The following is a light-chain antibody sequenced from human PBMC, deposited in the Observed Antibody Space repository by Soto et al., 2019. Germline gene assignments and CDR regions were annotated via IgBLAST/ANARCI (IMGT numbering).Light chain of an antibody. V-gene: IGLV1-44*01. Sequence: QSALTQPPSASGTPGQRVTISCSGSGSSIGTNTVNWYRQLQGTAPKLLIYGDNQRPSGVPDRFSGSKSGTSASLAISGLQSEDEAEYYCAAWEGSLNNVLFGGGTKLPVL. CDR3: AAWEGSLNNVL. J-gene: IGLJ2*01. CDR1: GSSIGTNT. CDR2: GDN.